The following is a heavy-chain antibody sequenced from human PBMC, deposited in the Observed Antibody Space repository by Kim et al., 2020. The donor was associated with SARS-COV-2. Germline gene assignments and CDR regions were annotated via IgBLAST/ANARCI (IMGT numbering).Heavy chain of an antibody. J-gene: IGHJ4*02. D-gene: IGHD3-22*01. CDR2: IIPIFGTA. CDR1: GGTFSSYA. V-gene: IGHV1-69*13. CDR3: ARDHYYDSSGDYSH. Sequence: SVKVSCKASGGTFSSYAISWVRQAPGQGLEWMGGIIPIFGTANYAQKFQGRVTITADESTSTAYMELSSLRSEDTAVYYCARDHYYDSSGDYSHWGQGTPGTVSP.